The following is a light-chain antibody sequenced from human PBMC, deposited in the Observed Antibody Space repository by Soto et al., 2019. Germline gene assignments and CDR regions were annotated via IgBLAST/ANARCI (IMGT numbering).Light chain of an antibody. J-gene: IGKJ1*01. Sequence: IVIAPSPAPPSVSPGERATLSCRASQSVSSDLAWYQQKFGQAPRLLIYGASTRVTGIPARISGSGSGTEFTLTITSLQSEDFGVYHCQQYHNWWTFGQGTKVDIK. CDR2: GAS. V-gene: IGKV3-15*01. CDR3: QQYHNWWT. CDR1: QSVSSD.